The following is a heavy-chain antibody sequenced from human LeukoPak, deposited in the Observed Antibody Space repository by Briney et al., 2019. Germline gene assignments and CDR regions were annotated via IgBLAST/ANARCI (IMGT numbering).Heavy chain of an antibody. D-gene: IGHD2-15*01. CDR3: ARDRGSSDY. CDR2: INPNSGGT. CDR1: GYTFTRYY. V-gene: IGHV1-2*02. J-gene: IGHJ4*02. Sequence: ASVTVSYKPTGYTFTRYYMHWVRQAPGQGLEWMGWINPNSGGTNYAQKFQGRVTMTRDTSISTAYMELSRLRSDDTAVYFCARDRGSSDYWGQGTLVTVSS.